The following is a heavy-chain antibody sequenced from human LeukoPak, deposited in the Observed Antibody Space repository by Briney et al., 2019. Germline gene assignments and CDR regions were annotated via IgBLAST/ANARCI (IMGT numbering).Heavy chain of an antibody. Sequence: GGSLRLSCAASGFTFSTSSMNWVRQAPGKGVEWVSSISSSSSYIYYADSVKGRFTISRDNAKNSLYLQMNSLRAEDTAVYYCARDLDAYDFWSGYFHGEDYWGQGTLVTVSS. CDR2: ISSSSSYI. D-gene: IGHD3-3*01. CDR1: GFTFSTSS. CDR3: ARDLDAYDFWSGYFHGEDY. J-gene: IGHJ4*02. V-gene: IGHV3-21*01.